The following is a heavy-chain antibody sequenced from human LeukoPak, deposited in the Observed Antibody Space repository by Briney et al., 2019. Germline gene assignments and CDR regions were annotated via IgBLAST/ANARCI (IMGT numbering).Heavy chain of an antibody. CDR2: IKQDGSEK. CDR3: ARSSIAARGWFDP. V-gene: IGHV3-7*05. Sequence: PGGSLRLSCAASGFTFSSYWMSWVRQAPRKGLEWVANIKQDGSEKYYVDSVKGRFTISRDNAKNSLYLQMNSLRAEDTAVYYCARSSIAARGWFDPWGQGTLVTVSS. CDR1: GFTFSSYW. D-gene: IGHD6-6*01. J-gene: IGHJ5*02.